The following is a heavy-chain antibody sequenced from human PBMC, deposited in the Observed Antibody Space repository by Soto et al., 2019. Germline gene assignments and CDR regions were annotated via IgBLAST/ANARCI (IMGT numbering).Heavy chain of an antibody. CDR2: MHYSGSA. V-gene: IGHV4-31*03. CDR1: GGSTSSGAYY. Sequence: QVPLQESGPGLVKPSQTLSLTCTVSGGSTSSGAYYWGWIRQHSGKGLEWIGYMHYSGSAYYNPSLKSRVTISVDTSMNQFSLKLSSVTAADTAMYYCARYFFDSSGYSNWFDSWGQGTLVTVSS. J-gene: IGHJ5*01. D-gene: IGHD3-22*01. CDR3: ARYFFDSSGYSNWFDS.